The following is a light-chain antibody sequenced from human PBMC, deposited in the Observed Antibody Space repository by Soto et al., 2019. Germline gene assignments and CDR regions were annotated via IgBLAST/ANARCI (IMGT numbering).Light chain of an antibody. J-gene: IGKJ5*01. CDR1: QTVSSNF. Sequence: EIVLTQSPATLSVSPGDRATLSCSASQTVSSNFLAWYQQRPAQAPRLLIHGASTRATGITDRFSGSVSGTDFTLTISRLEPEDFAVYYCQQYGSSPITFGQGTRLEIK. V-gene: IGKV3-20*01. CDR2: GAS. CDR3: QQYGSSPIT.